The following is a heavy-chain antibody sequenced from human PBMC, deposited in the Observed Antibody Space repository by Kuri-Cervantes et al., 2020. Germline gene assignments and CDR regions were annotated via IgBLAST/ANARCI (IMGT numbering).Heavy chain of an antibody. CDR2: ISGSGDST. V-gene: IGHV3-23*01. Sequence: GGSLRLSCVASGFSFSSYTMNWVRQAPGKGLEWVSTISGSGDSTYYAESGKGRLTISRDNSKNTLYLQVNTLRAEDTAVYYCARHGGFFLDYWGLGILVTVSS. D-gene: IGHD6-25*01. CDR1: GFSFSSYT. J-gene: IGHJ4*02. CDR3: ARHGGFFLDY.